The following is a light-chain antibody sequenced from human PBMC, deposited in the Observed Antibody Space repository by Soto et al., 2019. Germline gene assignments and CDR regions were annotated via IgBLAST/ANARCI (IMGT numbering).Light chain of an antibody. CDR3: SSYTSTSTLV. CDR1: STDVGGYNY. V-gene: IGLV2-14*01. Sequence: QSALTQPASVSGSPGQSITISYTGTSTDVGGYNYVSWYQQHPGRAPKLMIYDVSIRPSGVSNRFSGSKSGNTASLTISGLQAEDEADYYCSSYTSTSTLVFGTGTKLTVL. CDR2: DVS. J-gene: IGLJ1*01.